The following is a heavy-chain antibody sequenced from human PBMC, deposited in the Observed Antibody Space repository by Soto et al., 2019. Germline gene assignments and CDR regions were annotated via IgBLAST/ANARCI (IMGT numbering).Heavy chain of an antibody. V-gene: IGHV4-34*01. CDR1: GGSFSAYS. Sequence: SETLSLTCGVYGGSFSAYSWTWLRQSPGKGLEWIGEITHGGSTDYNPALKSRLVMSVDTSKNQFSLRVTSVTAADAAVYFCARARFDSWSHIYYGLDVWGQGTTVTAP. CDR3: ARARFDSWSHIYYGLDV. J-gene: IGHJ6*02. CDR2: ITHGGST. D-gene: IGHD3-3*01.